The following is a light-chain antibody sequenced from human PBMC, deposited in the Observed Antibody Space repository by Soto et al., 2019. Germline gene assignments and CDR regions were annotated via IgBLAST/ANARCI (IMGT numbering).Light chain of an antibody. CDR3: SSYAGSIWV. J-gene: IGLJ3*02. V-gene: IGLV2-8*01. CDR2: EVT. Sequence: QSALTQPPSASGSPGQSVTIFCTGTSSDVGGYNYVSWYQQHPGKAPKLMIYEVTKRPSGVPDRFSGSKSGNTASLTVSGLQAEDEADYYCSSYAGSIWVFGGGTKLTVL. CDR1: SSDVGGYNY.